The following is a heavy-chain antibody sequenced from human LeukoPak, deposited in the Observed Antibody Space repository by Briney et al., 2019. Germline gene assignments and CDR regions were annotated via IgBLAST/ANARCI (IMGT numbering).Heavy chain of an antibody. CDR1: GFTFSSYG. D-gene: IGHD3-22*01. CDR3: AKGVIVVVTAGYFDY. Sequence: GSLRPSCAASGFTFSSYGMHWVRQAPGKGLEWVAVISYDGSNKYYADSVKGRFTISRDNSKNTLYLQMNSLRAEDTAVYYCAKGVIVVVTAGYFDYWGQGTLVTVSS. CDR2: ISYDGSNK. J-gene: IGHJ4*02. V-gene: IGHV3-30*18.